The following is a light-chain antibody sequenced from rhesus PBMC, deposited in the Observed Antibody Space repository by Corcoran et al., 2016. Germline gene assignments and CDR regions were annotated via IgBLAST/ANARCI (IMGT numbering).Light chain of an antibody. Sequence: DIQMTQSPSSLSASVGDTVTITCRASQSISRWLAWYQQKTGKAPKFLILKASSLESGVPSRFRGSGSGPEFTLTISSLQSEDFAPSYCQQYSSSPPWTFGQGTKVEIK. CDR3: QQYSSSPPWT. J-gene: IGKJ1*01. CDR1: QSISRW. CDR2: KAS. V-gene: IGKV1-22*01.